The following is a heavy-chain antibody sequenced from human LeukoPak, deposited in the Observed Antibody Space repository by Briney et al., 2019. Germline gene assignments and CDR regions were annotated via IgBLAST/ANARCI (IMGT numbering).Heavy chain of an antibody. CDR1: GGSISSYY. D-gene: IGHD3-10*01. Sequence: SETLSLTCTVSGGSISSYYWSWIRQSPGKGLEWIGYIYYTGTTSYNPSLQGRVTISVDTPKNQVSLRLTSVTAADTALYYCARGVSLWFGNFDYWGQGTLVPVSS. V-gene: IGHV4-59*01. CDR3: ARGVSLWFGNFDY. CDR2: IYYTGTT. J-gene: IGHJ4*02.